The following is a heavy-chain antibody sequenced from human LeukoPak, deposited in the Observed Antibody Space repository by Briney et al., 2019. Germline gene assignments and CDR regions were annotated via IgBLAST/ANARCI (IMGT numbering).Heavy chain of an antibody. Sequence: QSGGSLRLSCAASGLTLSDNWMCWVPQAPGKGLGWVAHIKPDGSEKYYVDSVKGRFTISRDNTKNSLYLQMNSLRVEDTAVYYCARYGCTANSCQTRGDYWGQGTLVTVSS. CDR3: ARYGCTANSCQTRGDY. V-gene: IGHV3-7*01. J-gene: IGHJ4*02. D-gene: IGHD2-2*01. CDR1: GLTLSDNW. CDR2: IKPDGSEK.